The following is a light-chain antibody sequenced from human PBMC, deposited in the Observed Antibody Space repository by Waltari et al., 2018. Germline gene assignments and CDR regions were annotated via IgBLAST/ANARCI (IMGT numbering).Light chain of an antibody. CDR1: SRDVGSYNL. V-gene: IGLV2-23*02. J-gene: IGLJ3*02. CDR2: EVS. CDR3: CSYACRVSSVL. Sequence: QSALTQPASGSGAPGQSFTISCSGTSRDVGSYNLVSWYQQHPGKAPKLIIYEVSQRPSGVSNRFSGSKSGSTASLTISGLQAEDEADFYCCSYACRVSSVLFGGGTKLTVL.